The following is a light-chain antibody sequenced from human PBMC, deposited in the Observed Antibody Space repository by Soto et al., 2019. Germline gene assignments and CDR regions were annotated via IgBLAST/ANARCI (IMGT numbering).Light chain of an antibody. CDR3: QSYESSLSAYYV. CDR2: DVN. J-gene: IGLJ1*01. CDR1: RSDVGSYNY. Sequence: QSALTQPRSVSGSPGQSVTISCTGTRSDVGSYNYVSWYQQHPGKAPKLMIYDVNKRPSGVPDRFSGSKSGNTASLTISGLQAEDEADYYCQSYESSLSAYYVFGTGTKAHRP. V-gene: IGLV2-11*01.